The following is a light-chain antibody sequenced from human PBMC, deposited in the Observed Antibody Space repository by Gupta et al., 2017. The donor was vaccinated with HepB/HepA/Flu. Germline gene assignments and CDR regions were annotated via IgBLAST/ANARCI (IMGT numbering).Light chain of an antibody. CDR2: SAS. J-gene: IGKJ3*01. Sequence: TCQASQTINTFLAWYRQKPGTAPQLLITSASTLHTGVPSRFSATGSGAYFTLTISHLQSEDFATYYCQHYYGFPPTFGPGTTVHVK. CDR1: QTINTF. CDR3: QHYYGFPPT. V-gene: IGKV1-8*01.